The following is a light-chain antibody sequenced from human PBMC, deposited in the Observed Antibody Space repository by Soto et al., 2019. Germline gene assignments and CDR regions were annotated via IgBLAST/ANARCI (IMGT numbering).Light chain of an antibody. CDR2: KAS. CDR3: QQYNTYPLT. CDR1: LSVSSY. Sequence: DIQMTQSPSTLSASVGDRVTITCRASLSVSSYLAWYQQKPGKAPNLLIYKASSLESGVPSRFGGSGSGTEFTLTISSLQPDDFATYYCQQYNTYPLTFGGGTKVEIK. J-gene: IGKJ4*01. V-gene: IGKV1-5*03.